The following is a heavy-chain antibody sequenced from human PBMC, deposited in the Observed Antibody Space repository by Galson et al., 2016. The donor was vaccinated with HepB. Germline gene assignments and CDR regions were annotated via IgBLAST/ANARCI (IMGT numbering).Heavy chain of an antibody. CDR1: GGSVDSRSHS. J-gene: IGHJ4*02. V-gene: IGHV4-61*01. Sequence: SETLSLTCTVSGGSVDSRSHSWNWIRQSPGKGLEWIGHSSPTGSTNYTPSLKSRVTISVDTSKDQFSLRLSSVTAADTALYYCARSAVVGPILFNYWGQGILVIVSS. CDR3: ARSAVVGPILFNY. D-gene: IGHD2-15*01. CDR2: SSPTGST.